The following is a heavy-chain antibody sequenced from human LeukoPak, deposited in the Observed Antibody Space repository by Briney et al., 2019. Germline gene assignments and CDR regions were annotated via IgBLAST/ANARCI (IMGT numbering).Heavy chain of an antibody. CDR1: GFTFSSYA. V-gene: IGHV3-30-3*02. J-gene: IGHJ5*02. D-gene: IGHD3-10*01. Sequence: GGSLRLSCAASGFTFSSYALHWVRQAPGKGLEWVAVISYDGSNKYYADSVKGRFAISRDNAKNSLYLQMNSLRAEDTAVYYCAKLGMVRGVIINLPDPWGQGTLVTVSS. CDR2: ISYDGSNK. CDR3: AKLGMVRGVIINLPDP.